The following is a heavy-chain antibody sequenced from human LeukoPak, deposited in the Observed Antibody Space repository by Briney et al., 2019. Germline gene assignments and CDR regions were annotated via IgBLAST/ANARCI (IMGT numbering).Heavy chain of an antibody. CDR3: AARKVRGVWFYLDY. Sequence: GVSLRLSCAASGFTFSAYAMAWVRQAPGKGLEWVSTIYDDNTYYADSVKGRFAISTDNSKNTLYLQMNSLRVEDTAVYFCAARKVRGVWFYLDYWGQGTLVTVSS. V-gene: IGHV3-23*01. CDR2: IYDDNT. D-gene: IGHD3-10*01. J-gene: IGHJ4*02. CDR1: GFTFSAYA.